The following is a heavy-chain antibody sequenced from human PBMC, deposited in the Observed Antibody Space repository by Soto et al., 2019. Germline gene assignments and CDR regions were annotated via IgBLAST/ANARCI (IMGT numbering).Heavy chain of an antibody. CDR3: AAFSGAKFGGGNSGGQGDS. J-gene: IGHJ4*02. CDR1: GGSFSDYF. CDR2: ILHSGSA. V-gene: IGHV4-34*12. Sequence: SETLSLTCGVSGGSFSDYFWSWIRQPPGKGLEWIGAILHSGSASYSPSLKSRVTMSLDTSKNQLSLNLSSVTAADTAVYYCAAFSGAKFGGGNSGGQGDSWGQGTLVTVSS. D-gene: IGHD2-21*01.